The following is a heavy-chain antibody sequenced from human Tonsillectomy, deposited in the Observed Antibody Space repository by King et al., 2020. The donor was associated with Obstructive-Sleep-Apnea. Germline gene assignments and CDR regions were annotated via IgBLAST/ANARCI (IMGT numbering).Heavy chain of an antibody. V-gene: IGHV3-48*04. CDR2: ISSSSSTI. Sequence: VQLVESGGGLVQPGGSLRLSCAASGFTFSSYSMNWVRQAPGKGLEWVSYISSSSSTIYYADSAKGRFTISRDNAKNSLYLQMNSLRAEDTAVYYCARDDGDSSSWYIDYWGQGTLVTVSS. D-gene: IGHD6-13*01. CDR3: ARDDGDSSSWYIDY. CDR1: GFTFSSYS. J-gene: IGHJ4*02.